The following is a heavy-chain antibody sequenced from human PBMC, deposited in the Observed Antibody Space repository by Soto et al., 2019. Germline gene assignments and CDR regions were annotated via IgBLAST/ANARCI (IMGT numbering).Heavy chain of an antibody. CDR2: IIPILGIA. J-gene: IGHJ5*02. CDR3: AREGGGDCSSTSCRDIIPWFDP. CDR1: GGTFSSYT. D-gene: IGHD2-2*01. V-gene: IGHV1-69*08. Sequence: QVQLVQSGAEVKKPGSSVKVSCKASGGTFSSYTISWVRQAPGQGLEWMGRIIPILGIANYAQKFHGRVTITADKSTSTAYMELSSVRSEDTAVYYCAREGGGDCSSTSCRDIIPWFDPWGHGTLGAVSS.